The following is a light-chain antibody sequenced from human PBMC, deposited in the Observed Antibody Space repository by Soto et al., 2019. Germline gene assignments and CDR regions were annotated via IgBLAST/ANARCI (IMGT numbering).Light chain of an antibody. CDR3: QQYGNSPLT. Sequence: VLTQSPATLSVAPGEGVTLSCRASQGIGDTLAWYQQRPGQAPRLLIYGASNRATGIPDRFSGSGSGTDCTLTSSRLEPEDFAVYFCQQYGNSPLTFGGGTKVEIK. CDR2: GAS. V-gene: IGKV3-20*01. CDR1: QGIGDT. J-gene: IGKJ4*01.